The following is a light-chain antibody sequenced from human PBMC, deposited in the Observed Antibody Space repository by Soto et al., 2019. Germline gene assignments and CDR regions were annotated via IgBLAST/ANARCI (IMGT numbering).Light chain of an antibody. CDR1: QSVSSSY. J-gene: IGKJ2*01. CDR2: GAS. CDR3: QQYGSSALMYT. V-gene: IGKV3-20*01. Sequence: EIVLTQSPGTLSLSPGERATLSCRASQSVSSSYLAWYQQKPGQAPRLLIYGASSRATGIPDRFSGSGSGTDFTLTISRLEPEDFAVYYCQQYGSSALMYTFGQGNKLEI.